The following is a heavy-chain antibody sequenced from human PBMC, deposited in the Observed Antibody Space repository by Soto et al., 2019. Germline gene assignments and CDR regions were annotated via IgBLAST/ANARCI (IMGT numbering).Heavy chain of an antibody. CDR3: ARASYYYDSSGYSAFDI. CDR1: GGSISSYY. V-gene: IGHV4-59*01. J-gene: IGHJ3*02. Sequence: SETLSLTCTVSGGSISSYYWSWIRQPPGKGLEWIGYIYYSGSTNYNPSLKSRVTISVDTSKNQFSLKLSSVTAADTAVYYCARASYYYDSSGYSAFDIWGQGTMVT. CDR2: IYYSGST. D-gene: IGHD3-22*01.